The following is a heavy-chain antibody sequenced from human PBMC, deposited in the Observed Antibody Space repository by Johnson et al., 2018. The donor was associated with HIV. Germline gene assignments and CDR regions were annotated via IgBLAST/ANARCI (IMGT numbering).Heavy chain of an antibody. D-gene: IGHD2-15*01. J-gene: IGHJ3*02. Sequence: QVQLVESGGGLVQPGRSLRLSCAASGFTFDDYAMHWVRQAPGKGLEGVAVISFDGNNEYYADSVKDRFTIYRDHSKNTLFLQMNSLRAEDTAVYYCAREGIYCTGGRCYVAAFDIWGQGTKVTVSS. CDR2: ISFDGNNE. CDR1: GFTFDDYA. V-gene: IGHV3-30*04. CDR3: AREGIYCTGGRCYVAAFDI.